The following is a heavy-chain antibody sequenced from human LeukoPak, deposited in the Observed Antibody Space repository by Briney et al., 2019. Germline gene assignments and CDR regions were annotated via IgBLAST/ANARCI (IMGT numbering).Heavy chain of an antibody. D-gene: IGHD3-3*01. J-gene: IGHJ4*02. CDR1: GYTFTGYY. V-gene: IGHV1-2*02. CDR3: ARDLSPFGVVIIGEENDY. Sequence: ASVKVSCKASGYTFTGYYMHWVRQAPGQGLEWMGWINPNSGGTNYAQKFQGRDTMTRDTSISTAYMELSRLRSDDTAVYYCARDLSPFGVVIIGEENDYWGQGTLVTVSS. CDR2: INPNSGGT.